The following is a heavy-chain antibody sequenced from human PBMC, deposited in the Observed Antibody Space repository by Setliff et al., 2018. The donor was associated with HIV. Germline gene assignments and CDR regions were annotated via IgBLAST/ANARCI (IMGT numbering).Heavy chain of an antibody. CDR1: GDSMTSGSFY. J-gene: IGHJ5*02. Sequence: SETLSLTCTVSGDSMTSGSFYWSWVRQPAGKGLEWIGQVHSTLSTNYNPSLKSRLSISADTSKNQFSLNLRFVTAADTALYYCARRTFGSGRFDPWGQGTPVTDSS. D-gene: IGHD6-19*01. CDR3: ARRTFGSGRFDP. V-gene: IGHV4-61*09. CDR2: VHSTLST.